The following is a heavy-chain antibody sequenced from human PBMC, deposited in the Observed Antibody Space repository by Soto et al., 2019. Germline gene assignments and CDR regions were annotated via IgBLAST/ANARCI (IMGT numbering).Heavy chain of an antibody. V-gene: IGHV3-74*03. J-gene: IGHJ3*02. D-gene: IGHD2-2*01. CDR3: AREAGYCSRTSCYRRAFDT. CDR2: INTDGGTS. Sequence: EVQLVESGGDLVQPGGSLRLSCAASGFTFSGHWMHWVRQVPGKGLEWVSRINTDGGTSAYADSVKGRFTISRDNAKNTLYLQINALRAEDTAVYYCAREAGYCSRTSCYRRAFDTWGQGTTVTVSS. CDR1: GFTFSGHW.